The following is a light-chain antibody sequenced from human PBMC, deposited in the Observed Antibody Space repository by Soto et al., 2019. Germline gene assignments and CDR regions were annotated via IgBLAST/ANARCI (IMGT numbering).Light chain of an antibody. Sequence: QSALTQPASVSGSPGQSITISCTGTSSDVGGYNYLSWYQQHPGKATKVMIYEVSNRPSGVSNRFSGSKSGNTASLTISGRQAEDEADYFCSSYTTSGIPVFGGGTKLTVL. J-gene: IGLJ3*02. V-gene: IGLV2-14*01. CDR1: SSDVGGYNY. CDR2: EVS. CDR3: SSYTTSGIPV.